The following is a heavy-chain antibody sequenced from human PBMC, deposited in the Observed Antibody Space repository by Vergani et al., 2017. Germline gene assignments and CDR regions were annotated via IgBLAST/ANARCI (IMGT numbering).Heavy chain of an antibody. CDR1: GGTFSSYA. D-gene: IGHD3-22*01. V-gene: IGHV1-69*04. J-gene: IGHJ6*02. Sequence: QVQLVQSGAEVKKPGASVKVSCKASGGTFSSYAISWVRQAPGQGLEWMGRIIPILGIANYAQKFQGRVTITADKSTSTAYMELSSLRSEDTAVYYCAGYHYYDSSGDRKYYYYYGMDVWGQGTTVTVSS. CDR3: AGYHYYDSSGDRKYYYYYGMDV. CDR2: IIPILGIA.